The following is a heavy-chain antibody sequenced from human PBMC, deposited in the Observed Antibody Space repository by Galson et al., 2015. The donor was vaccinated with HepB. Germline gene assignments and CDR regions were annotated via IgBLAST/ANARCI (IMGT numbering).Heavy chain of an antibody. V-gene: IGHV3-30-3*01. CDR1: GFTFSSYA. J-gene: IGHJ6*03. CDR3: PRAGSGGHYYMDV. CDR2: ISYDGSNK. Sequence: LRLSCAASGFTFSSYAMHWVRQAPGKGLEWVAVISYDGSNKYYADSVKGRFTISRDNSKNTLYLQMNSLRAEDTAVYYCPRAGSGGHYYMDVWGKGTTVTVSS. D-gene: IGHD6-19*01.